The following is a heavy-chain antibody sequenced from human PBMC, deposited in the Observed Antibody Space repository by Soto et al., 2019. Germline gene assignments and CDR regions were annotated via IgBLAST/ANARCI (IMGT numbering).Heavy chain of an antibody. J-gene: IGHJ6*02. Sequence: SETLSLTCTVSDGSSSSYYWSWIRQPAGKGLEWIGRIYTSGSTNYNPSLKSRVTMSVDTSKNQFSLKLSSVTAADTAVYYCARDSHYYHSSGPEQAYYSYGMDVSCPATSLTVSS. V-gene: IGHV4-4*07. CDR3: ARDSHYYHSSGPEQAYYSYGMDV. CDR1: DGSSSSYY. D-gene: IGHD3-22*01. CDR2: IYTSGST.